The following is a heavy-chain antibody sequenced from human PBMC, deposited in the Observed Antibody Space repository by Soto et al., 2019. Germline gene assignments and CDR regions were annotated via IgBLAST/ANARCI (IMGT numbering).Heavy chain of an antibody. CDR2: IDSSGST. J-gene: IGHJ4*02. D-gene: IGHD3-16*02. CDR3: ASRYLY. Sequence: SETLSLTCTDSGDSISNGDYYWSWIRQPPGRGLEWIGYIDSSGSTYYNPSLKSRLTMSVDMSKNQFSLRLTSVTAADTAVYYCASRYLYWGQGLLVTGSS. CDR1: GDSISNGDYY. V-gene: IGHV4-30-4*01.